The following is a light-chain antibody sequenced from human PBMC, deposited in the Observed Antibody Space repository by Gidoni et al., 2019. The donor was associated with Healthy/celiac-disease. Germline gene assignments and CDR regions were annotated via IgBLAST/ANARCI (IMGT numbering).Light chain of an antibody. CDR2: KSS. V-gene: IGKV1-5*03. CDR3: QQYNSYPLP. J-gene: IGKJ4*01. Sequence: DMQMPQSPSTLSASVGDRVTITCRVSQSISSWLAWYQQKPGKAPNLLIYKSSSLEIVVPSRFSGSGSGTEFTLTISSLQPDDFATYYCQQYNSYPLPFGGGTKVEIK. CDR1: QSISSW.